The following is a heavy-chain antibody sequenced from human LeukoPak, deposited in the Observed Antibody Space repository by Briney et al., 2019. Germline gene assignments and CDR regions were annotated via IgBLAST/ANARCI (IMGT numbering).Heavy chain of an antibody. CDR3: GRGMRDYYGLDY. V-gene: IGHV3-23*01. CDR2: ISGSGGST. CDR1: GFTFSSYA. Sequence: GGSLRLSCAASGFTFSSYAMSWVRQAPGKGLEWVSVISGSGGSTYYADSVKGRITISRDNSKNTLYLHMNSLTVEDTAVYYCGRGMRDYYGLDYWGQGILVTVSS. D-gene: IGHD3-10*01. J-gene: IGHJ4*02.